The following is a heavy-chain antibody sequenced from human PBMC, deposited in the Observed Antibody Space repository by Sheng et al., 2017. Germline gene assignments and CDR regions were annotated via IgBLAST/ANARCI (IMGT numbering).Heavy chain of an antibody. CDR2: ISVYNGNT. J-gene: IGHJ5*02. V-gene: IGHV1-18*01. CDR1: GYTFSSYG. D-gene: IGHD2-15*01. CDR3: ARDLGSRGSPGCFDL. Sequence: QVHLVQSGAEVKKPGASVKVSCKPSGYTFSSYGISWVRQAPGQGLEWMGWISVYNGNTNYAQKLQGRVTVTTDTSTNTAYMELRSLRSDDTALYFCARDLGSRGSPGCFDLWGQGTLVTVSS.